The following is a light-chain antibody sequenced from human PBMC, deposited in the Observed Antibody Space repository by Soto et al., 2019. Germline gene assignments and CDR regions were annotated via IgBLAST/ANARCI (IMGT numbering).Light chain of an antibody. J-gene: IGLJ1*01. CDR1: SSDVGGYNY. Sequence: QSALTQARSVSGSPGQSVTIACTGTSSDVGGYNYVSWYQQHPGKAPKLMIYDVSKRPSGVPDRFSGSKSGNTASLTISGLQAEDEADYYCCSYAGSYFRVFGTGTKLTVL. CDR2: DVS. V-gene: IGLV2-11*01. CDR3: CSYAGSYFRV.